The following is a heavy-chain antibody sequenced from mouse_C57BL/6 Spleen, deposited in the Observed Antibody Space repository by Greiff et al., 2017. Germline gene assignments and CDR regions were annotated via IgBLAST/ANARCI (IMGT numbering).Heavy chain of an antibody. J-gene: IGHJ4*01. CDR1: GYTFTSYW. CDR2: IDPSDSET. Sequence: VQLQQPGAELVRPGSSVKLSCKASGYTFTSYWMHWVKQRPIQGLEWIGNIDPSDSETHYNQKFKDKATLTVDKSSSTAYMQPSSLTSEDSAVYYCARRGEDYAMDYWGQGTSVTVSS. V-gene: IGHV1-52*01. CDR3: ARRGEDYAMDY.